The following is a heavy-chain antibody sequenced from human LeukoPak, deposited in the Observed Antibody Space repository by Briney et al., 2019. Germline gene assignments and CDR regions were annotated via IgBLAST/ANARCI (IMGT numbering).Heavy chain of an antibody. CDR1: GFTFSSYA. CDR2: ISGSGGNTYSGKT. D-gene: IGHD2-15*01. V-gene: IGHV3-23*01. J-gene: IGHJ4*02. CDR3: AREEIVVVVAATEAFDY. Sequence: GGSLRLSCAASGFTFSSYAMSWVRQAPGKGLEWVSVISGSGGNTYSGKTYSADSVKGRFTISRDNSKNTLYLQMNSLRADDTAVYYCAREEIVVVVAATEAFDYWGQGTLVTVSS.